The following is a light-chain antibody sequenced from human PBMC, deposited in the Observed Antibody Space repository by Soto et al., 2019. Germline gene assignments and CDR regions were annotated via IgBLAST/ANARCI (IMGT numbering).Light chain of an antibody. CDR3: SSYTSSSTYV. CDR2: DVS. V-gene: IGLV2-14*03. CDR1: ISDVDGYNY. J-gene: IGLJ1*01. Sequence: QSVLTQPASVSGSPGQSITISCTGTISDVDGYNYVSWYQQHPGKAPKLMIFDVSNRPSGVSNRFSGSKSGYTAPLTISGLQAEDEADYSCSSYTSSSTYVFGTGTKVTVL.